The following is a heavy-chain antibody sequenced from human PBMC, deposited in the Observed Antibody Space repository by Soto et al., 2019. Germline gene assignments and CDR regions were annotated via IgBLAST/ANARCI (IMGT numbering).Heavy chain of an antibody. CDR3: ARGVHYSGYDLFPYYYYGMDV. Sequence: QVQLVESGGGVVQPGRSLRLSCAASGFTFSSYGMHWVRQAPGKGLEWVAVIWYDGSNKYYADSVKGRFTISRDNSKNTLYLQMNSLRAEDTAVYYCARGVHYSGYDLFPYYYYGMDVWGKGTTVTVSS. V-gene: IGHV3-33*01. J-gene: IGHJ6*04. CDR1: GFTFSSYG. D-gene: IGHD5-12*01. CDR2: IWYDGSNK.